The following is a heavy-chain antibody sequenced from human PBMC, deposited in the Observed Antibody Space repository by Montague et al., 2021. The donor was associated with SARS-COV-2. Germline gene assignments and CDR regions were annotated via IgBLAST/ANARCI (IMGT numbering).Heavy chain of an antibody. CDR2: IKEDGSVR. Sequence: SLRLSCAASGFTFSSQWMSWVRQAPGKGLEWVANIKEDGSVRQYADSVKGRFTISRDNAKNSLLLQMNSLRVEDTAVYYCLSGDFFDYWGQGTLVTVSS. D-gene: IGHD3-16*01. CDR1: GFTFSSQW. CDR3: LSGDFFDY. J-gene: IGHJ4*02. V-gene: IGHV3-7*01.